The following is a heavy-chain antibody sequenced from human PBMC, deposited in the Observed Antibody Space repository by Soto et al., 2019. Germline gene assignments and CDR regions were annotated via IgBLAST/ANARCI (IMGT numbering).Heavy chain of an antibody. CDR1: GYSFAGYW. CDR2: IDPSDSQT. D-gene: IGHD3-22*01. CDR3: TRQIYDSDTGPNFQYYFDS. J-gene: IGHJ4*02. Sequence: GESLKISCKGSGYSFAGYWITWVRQKPGKGLEWMGRIDPSDSQTYYSPSFRGHVTISATKSITTVFLQWSSLRASDTAMYYCTRQIYDSDTGPNFQYYFDSWGQGTPVTVSS. V-gene: IGHV5-10-1*01.